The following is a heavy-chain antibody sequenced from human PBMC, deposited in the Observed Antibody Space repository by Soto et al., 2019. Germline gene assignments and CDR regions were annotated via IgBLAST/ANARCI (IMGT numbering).Heavy chain of an antibody. CDR3: ARDMPYGAGSLAGCDY. J-gene: IGHJ4*02. CDR2: VYHSGTT. CDR1: GVSITGSY. D-gene: IGHD1-26*01. Sequence: PSETLSLTCSVSGVSITGSYWSWIRQPPGKTLEWIGYVYHSGTTTYNASLKGRVSISVDTSKNQFSLRLTSVIAADTAVYYCARDMPYGAGSLAGCDYWGQGILVTVSS. V-gene: IGHV4-59*01.